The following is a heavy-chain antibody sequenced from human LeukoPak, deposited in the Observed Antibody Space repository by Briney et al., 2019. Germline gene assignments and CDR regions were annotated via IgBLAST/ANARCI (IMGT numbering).Heavy chain of an antibody. CDR2: ISSNGNDK. D-gene: IGHD3-22*01. Sequence: PGGSLRLSCAASGFTFSSYAMSWVRQAPGKGLEWVASISSNGNDKFYVDSVEGRFTISRDNSRSTLYLQMDSLRAEDTAVYYCAKAGAYDTSGYYYYLEYWGQGTLVTVSS. CDR1: GFTFSSYA. V-gene: IGHV3-30*18. CDR3: AKAGAYDTSGYYYYLEY. J-gene: IGHJ4*02.